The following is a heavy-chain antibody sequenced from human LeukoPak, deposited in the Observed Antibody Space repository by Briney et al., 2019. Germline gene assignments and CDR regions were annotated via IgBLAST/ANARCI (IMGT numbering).Heavy chain of an antibody. CDR3: ARVRYSHDYYYYMDV. J-gene: IGHJ6*03. Sequence: SETLSLTCTVSGGSISSGSYYWSWIRQPAGKGLEWIGRIYTSGSTNYNPSLKSRVTISVDTSKNQFSLKLSSVTAADTAVYYCARVRYSHDYYYYMDVWGKGTTVTVSS. V-gene: IGHV4-61*02. D-gene: IGHD1-1*01. CDR1: GGSISSGSYY. CDR2: IYTSGST.